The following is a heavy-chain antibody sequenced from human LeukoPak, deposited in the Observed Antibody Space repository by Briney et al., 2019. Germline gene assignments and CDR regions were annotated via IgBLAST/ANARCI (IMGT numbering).Heavy chain of an antibody. D-gene: IGHD1-26*01. J-gene: IGHJ5*02. CDR2: IDPSGDST. CDR3: TRDVGATSTELNNWFDP. CDR1: GYIFTSYY. Sequence: ASVKVSCKASGYIFTSYYIHWVRQAPGQGLEWMGMIDPSGDSTSYAQKFQGRITMTTDTSTSTVYMELSRLGSDDTAIYYCTRDVGATSTELNNWFDPWGQGTLLTVSS. V-gene: IGHV1-46*01.